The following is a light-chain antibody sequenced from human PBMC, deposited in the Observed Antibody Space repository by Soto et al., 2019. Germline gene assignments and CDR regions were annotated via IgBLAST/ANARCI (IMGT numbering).Light chain of an antibody. V-gene: IGLV1-47*01. CDR2: RNN. CDR3: AAWDDSLSGGVV. CDR1: TSNIGNNY. Sequence: SVLTQPPSASGTPGQRVTLSCSGRTSNIGNNYVYWYQHLPGTAPKLLIYRNNQRPSGVPDRFSGSKSGTSASLAISGLRSGDEADYYCAAWDDSLSGGVVFGGGTKLTVL. J-gene: IGLJ2*01.